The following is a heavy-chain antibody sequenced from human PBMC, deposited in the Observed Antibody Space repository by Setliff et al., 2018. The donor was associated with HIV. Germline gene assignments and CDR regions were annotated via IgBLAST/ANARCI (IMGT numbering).Heavy chain of an antibody. CDR1: GFIFSDYF. D-gene: IGHD3-10*01. J-gene: IGHJ4*02. Sequence: PGGSLRLSCAGSDSGDSGFIFSDYFMDWVRQAPGKGLEWIGRSRSISEDYTTYYAASVKGRFSISRHDSENTLFLQMNSLSTEDTAVYYCALMLWGVPYWGRGTLVTVSS. CDR3: ALMLWGVPY. CDR2: SRSISEDYTT. V-gene: IGHV3-72*01.